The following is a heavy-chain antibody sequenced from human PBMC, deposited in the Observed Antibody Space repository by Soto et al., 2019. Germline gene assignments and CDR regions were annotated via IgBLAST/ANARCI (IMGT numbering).Heavy chain of an antibody. CDR2: ISSSSSTI. J-gene: IGHJ5*02. Sequence: EVQLVESGGGLVQPGGSLRLSCAASGFTFSSYSMNWVRQAPGKGLEWVSYISSSSSTIYYADSVKGRFTISRDKAKNSLYLQMNRLRAEDTAVYYCAREGGDLNWFDPWGKGKLVTVSS. CDR3: AREGGDLNWFDP. D-gene: IGHD4-17*01. CDR1: GFTFSSYS. V-gene: IGHV3-48*01.